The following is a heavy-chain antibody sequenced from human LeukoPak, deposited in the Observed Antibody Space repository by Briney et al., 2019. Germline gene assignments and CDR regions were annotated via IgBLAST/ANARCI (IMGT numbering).Heavy chain of an antibody. CDR2: INPNSGGT. Sequence: ASVKVSCKPSGYTFTGYYMRWVPHAPGQGLEWMGWINPNSGGTNYAQTFQGRVTMTRDTSISTGYMELSRLRSDDTAVYYCARAGITMVRGFNWFDPWGQGPWSPSPQ. CDR1: GYTFTGYY. CDR3: ARAGITMVRGFNWFDP. D-gene: IGHD3-10*01. J-gene: IGHJ5*02. V-gene: IGHV1-2*02.